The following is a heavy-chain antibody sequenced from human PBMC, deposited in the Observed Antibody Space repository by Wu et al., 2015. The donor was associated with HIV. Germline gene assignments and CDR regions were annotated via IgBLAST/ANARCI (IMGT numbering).Heavy chain of an antibody. J-gene: IGHJ4*02. Sequence: QVQLVQSGAEVKKPGSSVTVSCKASGGTFGTFAISWVRQAPGQGLEWMGRIIPMYGTTTYAQNFQGRLSITADGSTTTVYMGLKSLRSGDTAVYYCASSGYDSPGGNSDYWGQGTLLTVSS. CDR3: ASSGYDSPGGNSDY. CDR1: GGTFGTFA. V-gene: IGHV1-69*13. D-gene: IGHD5-12*01. CDR2: IIPMYGTT.